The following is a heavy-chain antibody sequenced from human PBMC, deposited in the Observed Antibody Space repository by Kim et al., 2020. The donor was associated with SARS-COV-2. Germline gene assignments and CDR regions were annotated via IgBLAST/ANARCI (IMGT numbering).Heavy chain of an antibody. D-gene: IGHD5-12*01. CDR1: GGSISSHY. Sequence: SETLSLTCNVSGGSISSHYWSWIRQPPGKGLEWIGYIYYSGSTNYNPSLKSRVTISVDTSKNQFSLKLSSVTAADTAVYYCARAWGGRGYSGYAIDYWG. V-gene: IGHV4-59*11. CDR3: ARAWGGRGYSGYAIDY. J-gene: IGHJ4*01. CDR2: IYYSGST.